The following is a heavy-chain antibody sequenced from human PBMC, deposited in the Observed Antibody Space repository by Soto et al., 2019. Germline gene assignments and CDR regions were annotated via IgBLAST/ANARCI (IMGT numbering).Heavy chain of an antibody. Sequence: QMQLHESGPGLVKPSEALSLTCTVSGGSVSSGSYFWGWIRQPPGKGLEWIGTIYYRGSTYYNPSLKSRVTISLDTSKNRSALKLSSVTAADTAVYYCARLSFSGSYYVTRAEYFQQWGQGTLVTVSS. CDR2: IYYRGST. V-gene: IGHV4-39*01. J-gene: IGHJ1*01. CDR1: GGSVSSGSYF. D-gene: IGHD1-26*01. CDR3: ARLSFSGSYYVTRAEYFQQ.